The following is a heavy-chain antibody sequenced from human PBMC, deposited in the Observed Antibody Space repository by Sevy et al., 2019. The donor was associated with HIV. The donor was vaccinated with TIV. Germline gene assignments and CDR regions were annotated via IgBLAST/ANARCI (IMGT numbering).Heavy chain of an antibody. D-gene: IGHD2-2*01. CDR3: ARDKPQGVVIIPGSMWGGVDY. CDR1: GYTFKTYG. V-gene: IGHV1-18*01. J-gene: IGHJ4*02. CDR2: ISAYSGDT. Sequence: ASVKVSCKTFGYTFKTYGISWVRQAPGQGLEWMGWISAYSGDTNFAQKFQGRVTITTDTSTSTAYMELSSLRSDDTAVDFCARDKPQGVVIIPGSMWGGVDYWGQGTVVTVSS.